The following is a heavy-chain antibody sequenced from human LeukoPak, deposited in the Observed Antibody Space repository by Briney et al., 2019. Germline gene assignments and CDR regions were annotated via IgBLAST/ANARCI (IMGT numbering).Heavy chain of an antibody. CDR2: IKSKTDGGTT. J-gene: IGHJ4*02. CDR1: GFTFSNGW. V-gene: IGHV3-15*01. Sequence: PGGSLRLSCAASGFTFSNGWMSWVRQAPGKGLEWVGRIKSKTDGGTTDYAAPVKGRFTISIDNSKNTLYLQMNSLRAEDTAVYYCARDHRDGYNYDYWGQGTLVPVSS. D-gene: IGHD5-24*01. CDR3: ARDHRDGYNYDY.